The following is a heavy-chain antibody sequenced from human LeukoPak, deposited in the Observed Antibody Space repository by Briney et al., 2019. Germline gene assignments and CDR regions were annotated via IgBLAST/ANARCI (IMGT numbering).Heavy chain of an antibody. CDR3: LKDRSGYSSSWYGRWNWFDP. V-gene: IGHV3-64D*06. CDR2: ISSNGGST. J-gene: IGHJ5*02. CDR1: GFTFSNYA. Sequence: GGSLRLSCSASGFTFSNYAMHWVRQAPGKGLEYVSAISSNGGSTYYADSVKGRFTISRDNSKNTLYLQMSSLRAEDTAVYYCLKDRSGYSSSWYGRWNWFDPWGQGTLVTVPS. D-gene: IGHD6-13*01.